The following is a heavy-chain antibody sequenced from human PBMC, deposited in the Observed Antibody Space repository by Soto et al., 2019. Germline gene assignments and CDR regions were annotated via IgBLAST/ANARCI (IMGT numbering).Heavy chain of an antibody. V-gene: IGHV7-4-1*01. CDR3: ARVGQQLSTRGGDAGAGY. CDR2: INTNTGKP. D-gene: IGHD6-13*01. J-gene: IGHJ4*02. CDR1: GYTFTSYA. Sequence: QVQLVQSGSELKKPGASVKVSCKASGYTFTSYAMNWVRQAPGQGLEWMGWINTNTGKPTYAQGFTGRFVFSLDTSVSAAYMQICSLKAEDSAVYYCARVGQQLSTRGGDAGAGYWGQGTLVTVSS.